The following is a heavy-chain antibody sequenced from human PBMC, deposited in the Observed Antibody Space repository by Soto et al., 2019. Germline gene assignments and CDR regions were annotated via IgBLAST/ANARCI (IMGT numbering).Heavy chain of an antibody. CDR2: INAGNGNT. CDR3: ARDGNVVAGTRDNLWRNVVAFDI. D-gene: IGHD6-19*01. CDR1: GYTFTSYA. V-gene: IGHV1-3*01. Sequence: ASVKVSCKASGYTFTSYAMHWVRQAPGQRLEWMGWINAGNGNTKYSQKFQGRVTITADESTSTAYMELSSLRSEDTAVYYCARDGNVVAGTRDNLWRNVVAFDIWGQGTMVTVSS. J-gene: IGHJ3*02.